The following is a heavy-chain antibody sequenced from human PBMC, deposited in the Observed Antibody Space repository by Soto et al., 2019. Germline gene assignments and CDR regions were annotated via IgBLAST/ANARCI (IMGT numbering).Heavy chain of an antibody. J-gene: IGHJ6*02. CDR2: FFPGDSDT. CDR3: ARRATGYNSPVDV. V-gene: IGHV5-51*01. Sequence: GESLKISCKGSGYSFTNYWIGWVRQMPGKGLEWMGIFFPGDSDTGWSPSFRGQVTFSADKSLSTAYLQWSSLKASDTAIYYCARRATGYNSPVDVWGQGTTVTVSS. D-gene: IGHD1-1*01. CDR1: GYSFTNYW.